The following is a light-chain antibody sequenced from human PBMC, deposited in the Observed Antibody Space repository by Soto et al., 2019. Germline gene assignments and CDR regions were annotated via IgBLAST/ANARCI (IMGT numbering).Light chain of an antibody. CDR1: QSIKTW. J-gene: IGKJ5*01. V-gene: IGKV1-12*01. Sequence: YIVTITCLASQSIKTWLAWYQRKPGKAPKLLIYAASSLQSGVPSRFSGSGSGTDFTLTISSLQPEDFATYYCQQANSFPITFGQGTRLEIK. CDR2: AAS. CDR3: QQANSFPIT.